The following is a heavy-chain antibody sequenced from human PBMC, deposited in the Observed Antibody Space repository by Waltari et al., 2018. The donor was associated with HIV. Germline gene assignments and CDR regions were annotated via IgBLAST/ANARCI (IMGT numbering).Heavy chain of an antibody. CDR3: ATASSVGATFDY. J-gene: IGHJ4*02. D-gene: IGHD1-26*01. V-gene: IGHV1-24*01. CDR2: CDPEDGEK. CDR1: GYTLTELS. Sequence: QVQLVQSGAEVKKPGASVKVSCKVSGYTLTELSLHWVRQAPGKGVEWMGGCDPEDGEKIYAQKFQGRVTMTEDTSTDTAYMELSSLRSEDTAVYYCATASSVGATFDYWGQGTLVTVSS.